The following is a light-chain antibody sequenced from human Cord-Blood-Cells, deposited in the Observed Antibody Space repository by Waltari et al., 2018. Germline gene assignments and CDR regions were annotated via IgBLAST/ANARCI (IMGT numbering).Light chain of an antibody. CDR1: SSDVGSYNL. CDR3: CSYAGSSTYV. J-gene: IGLJ1*01. V-gene: IGLV2-23*01. Sequence: QSALTQPASVSGSPGQSITISCTGTSSDVGSYNLVSWYQQHPGKAPKLMIYEGSKRPSGFSNRFSGSKSGNTASLTISGRHAGDEADYYCCSYAGSSTYVFGTGTKVTVL. CDR2: EGS.